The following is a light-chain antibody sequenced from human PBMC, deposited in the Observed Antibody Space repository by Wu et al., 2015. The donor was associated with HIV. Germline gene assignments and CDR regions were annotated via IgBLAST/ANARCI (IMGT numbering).Light chain of an antibody. J-gene: IGKJ4*01. CDR2: KAS. CDR1: QSISAW. V-gene: IGKV1-5*03. Sequence: DIQMTQSPSTLSASLGDRVTITCRASQSISAWVAWYQQKPGEAPKLLLYKASNLEGGVPSRFSGSGSGAEFTLTISSLQPGDFATYYCQQYNSYPLTFGGGTKVEIK. CDR3: QQYNSYPLT.